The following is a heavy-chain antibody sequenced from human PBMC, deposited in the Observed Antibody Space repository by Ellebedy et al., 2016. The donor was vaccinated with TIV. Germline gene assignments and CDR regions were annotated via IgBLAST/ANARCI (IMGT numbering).Heavy chain of an antibody. V-gene: IGHV3-74*01. CDR3: ARSLDYYGPRYHLDY. Sequence: GESLKISCATSEFTFSSYWMHWVRQAPGKGLVWVSRINSGGNSINYADSVKGRFTISRDNAKNTLYLQMDSLRAEDTAVYYCARSLDYYGPRYHLDYWGQGTLVTVSS. D-gene: IGHD3-10*01. CDR2: INSGGNSI. J-gene: IGHJ4*02. CDR1: EFTFSSYW.